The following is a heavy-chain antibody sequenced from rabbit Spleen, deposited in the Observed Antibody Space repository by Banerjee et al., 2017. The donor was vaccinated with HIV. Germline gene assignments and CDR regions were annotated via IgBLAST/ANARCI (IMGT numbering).Heavy chain of an antibody. CDR3: ARDDHGSGWYFNL. J-gene: IGHJ4*01. CDR2: IYTRDGST. V-gene: IGHV1S43*01. D-gene: IGHD1-1*01. CDR1: GIDFSNYYY. Sequence: QEHLEESGGGLVKPGGTLTLTCKASGIDFSNYYYMCWVRRAPGKGLELIAWIYTRDGSTWYATWVNGRFTISRSTSLNTVDLRMTSLTAADTATYFCARDDHGSGWYFNLWGPGTLVTVS.